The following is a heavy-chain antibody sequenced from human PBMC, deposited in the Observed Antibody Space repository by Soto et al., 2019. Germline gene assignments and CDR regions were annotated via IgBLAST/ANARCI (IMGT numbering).Heavy chain of an antibody. CDR1: GFTFRSYA. J-gene: IGHJ6*01. V-gene: IGHV3-72*01. D-gene: IGHD2-2*02. CDR3: ARGGYCSSTSCYTDYYGMDV. Sequence: QAGGSLRLSCAASGFTFRSYAMSWVRQAPGKGLEWVGRTRNKANSYTTEYAASVKGRFTISRDDSKNSLYLQMSSLKTEDTAVYYCARGGYCSSTSCYTDYYGMDVWGQGTTVTVSS. CDR2: TRNKANSYTT.